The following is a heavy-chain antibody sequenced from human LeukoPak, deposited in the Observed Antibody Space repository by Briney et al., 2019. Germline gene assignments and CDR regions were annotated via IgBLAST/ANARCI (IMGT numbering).Heavy chain of an antibody. CDR3: ARVWYYDSSGYDAFDI. CDR1: GYTFTSYD. D-gene: IGHD3-22*01. V-gene: IGHV1-8*01. J-gene: IGHJ3*02. CDR2: MNPNSGNT. Sequence: ASVKVSCKASGYTFTSYDINWVRQATGQGLEWMGWMNPNSGNTGYAQKFQGRVTMTRNTSISTAYMELSSLRSEDTAVYYCARVWYYDSSGYDAFDIWGQGTMVTVSS.